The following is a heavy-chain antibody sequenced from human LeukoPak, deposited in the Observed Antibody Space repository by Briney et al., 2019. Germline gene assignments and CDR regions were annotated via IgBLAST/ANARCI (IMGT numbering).Heavy chain of an antibody. V-gene: IGHV1-69*01. J-gene: IGHJ4*02. CDR1: GGTFISYA. CDR3: ARGWAGGTTVVTPWAY. Sequence: ASVKVSCKASGGTFISYAISWVRQAPGQGLEWMGGIIPIFGTANYAQKFQGRVTITADESTSTAYMELSSLRFEDMAVYYCARGWAGGTTVVTPWAYWGQGTPVVVSS. D-gene: IGHD4-23*01. CDR2: IIPIFGTA.